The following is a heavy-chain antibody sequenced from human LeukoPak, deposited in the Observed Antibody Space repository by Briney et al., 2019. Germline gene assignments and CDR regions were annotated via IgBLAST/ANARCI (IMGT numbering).Heavy chain of an antibody. CDR3: AKSLSALPAALDY. CDR2: IRYDGSNK. V-gene: IGHV3-30*02. Sequence: GGSLRLSCAASGFTFSSYGMQWVRQAPGKGLEWVAFIRYDGSNKYYADSVKGRFTISRDNSKNTLYLQMNSLRAEDTAVYYCAKSLSALPAALDYWGQGTLVTVSS. D-gene: IGHD2-2*01. CDR1: GFTFSSYG. J-gene: IGHJ4*02.